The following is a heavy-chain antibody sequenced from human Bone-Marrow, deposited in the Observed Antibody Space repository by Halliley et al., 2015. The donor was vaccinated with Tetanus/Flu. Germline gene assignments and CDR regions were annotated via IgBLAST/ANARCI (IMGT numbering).Heavy chain of an antibody. D-gene: IGHD2-8*02. CDR3: ARSGPQGWCSDATCYAMDV. J-gene: IGHJ6*02. Sequence: LRLSCTVSDGSISSYYWSWIRQPPGKGLEWIGFVFHSGDTNYNPSLKSRVTISLDTSKNQFSLKLNSVTAADTAIYYCARSGPQGWCSDATCYAMDVWGRGTTVTVSS. V-gene: IGHV4-59*01. CDR2: VFHSGDT. CDR1: DGSISSYY.